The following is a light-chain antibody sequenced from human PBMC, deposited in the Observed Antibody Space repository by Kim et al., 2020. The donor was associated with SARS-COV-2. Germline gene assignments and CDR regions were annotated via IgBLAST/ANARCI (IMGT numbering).Light chain of an antibody. CDR3: LQYKSYPRT. J-gene: IGKJ1*01. CDR2: AAS. Sequence: ASVGDRVPITCRASQDINNYLGWFQQKPGKAPKSLIYAASSLQRGVPSKFSGSGSGTDFTLTITSLESEDFATYYCLQYKSYPRTFGQGTKVDIK. V-gene: IGKV1-16*02. CDR1: QDINNY.